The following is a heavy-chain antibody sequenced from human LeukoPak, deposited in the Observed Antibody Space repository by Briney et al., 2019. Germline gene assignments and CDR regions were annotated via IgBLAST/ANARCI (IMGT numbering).Heavy chain of an antibody. CDR1: GFTFSNYG. CDR3: AKDPYYYDSSGQVEPAHYYYMDV. J-gene: IGHJ6*03. D-gene: IGHD3-22*01. V-gene: IGHV3-23*01. Sequence: GGSLRLSCAASGFTFSNYGMNWVRQAPGKGLEWVSGISGSGGSTYYADSVKGRFTISRDNSKNTLYQQMNSLRAEDTAVYYCAKDPYYYDSSGQVEPAHYYYMDVWGKGTTVTISS. CDR2: ISGSGGST.